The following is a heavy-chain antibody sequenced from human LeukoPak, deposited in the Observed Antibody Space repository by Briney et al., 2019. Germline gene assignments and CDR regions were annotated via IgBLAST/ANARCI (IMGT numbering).Heavy chain of an antibody. V-gene: IGHV1-24*01. CDR3: AKGVVVTARNWFHP. J-gene: IGHJ5*02. CDR2: FDPEDGET. D-gene: IGHD2-21*02. Sequence: ASVKVSCKVSGYTLTELSMHWVRQAPGKGLEWMGGFDPEDGETIYAQKFQGRVTMTEDTSTDTAYMELSSLRSEDTAVYYCAKGVVVTARNWFHPWGQGTLVTVSS. CDR1: GYTLTELS.